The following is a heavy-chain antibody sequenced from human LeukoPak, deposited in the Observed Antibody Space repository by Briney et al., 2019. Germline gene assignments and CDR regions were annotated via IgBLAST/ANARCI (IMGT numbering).Heavy chain of an antibody. D-gene: IGHD6-13*01. CDR2: INPNSGGT. J-gene: IGHJ1*01. CDR3: ASPYSSSWYSYFQH. Sequence: ASVKVSCKASGYTFTRYYMQWVRQAPGQGLEWMGWINPNSGGTNYAQKFQGRVTMTRDTYISTAYMELSRLRSDDTAVYYCASPYSSSWYSYFQHWGQGTLVTVSS. V-gene: IGHV1-2*02. CDR1: GYTFTRYY.